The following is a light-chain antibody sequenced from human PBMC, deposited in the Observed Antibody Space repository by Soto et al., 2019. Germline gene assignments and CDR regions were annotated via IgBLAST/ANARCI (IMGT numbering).Light chain of an antibody. J-gene: IGLJ2*01. CDR1: SSNIGSNY. Sequence: QSVLTQPPSASGTPGQRVTISCSGSSSNIGSNYVYWYQQLAGTAPKLLIYRNNQRPSGVPDRFSGSKSGTSASLAISGLRSEDEADYYCAAWDDSLHVVFGGGTKLTVL. CDR3: AAWDDSLHVV. V-gene: IGLV1-47*01. CDR2: RNN.